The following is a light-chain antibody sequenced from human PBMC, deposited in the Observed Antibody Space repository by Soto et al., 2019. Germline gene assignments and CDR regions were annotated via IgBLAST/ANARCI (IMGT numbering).Light chain of an antibody. CDR1: SSDVGGYNY. CDR2: DVS. J-gene: IGLJ1*01. Sequence: QCVLTQPASVSGSAGESITISCTGTSSDVGGYNYVSWYQQHPGKAPKLMIYDVSNRPSGVSNRFSGSKSGNTASLTISGLQAEDEADYYCSSYTSSSTNVFGTGTKVTVL. V-gene: IGLV2-14*01. CDR3: SSYTSSSTNV.